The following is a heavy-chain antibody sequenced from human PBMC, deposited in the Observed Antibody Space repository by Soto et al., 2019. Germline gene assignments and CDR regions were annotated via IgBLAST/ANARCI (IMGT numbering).Heavy chain of an antibody. Sequence: QGQLVQSGPEVKKPGASVKVSCKASGYTFSRYGISWVRQAPGQGLEWMGLVSGYNGDTKYAPKVQGRVTMTIDTSTYTAYMELRSLTSDDTAKYYCAKNGQPPYYYYGMDVWGQGTTVTVSS. D-gene: IGHD2-8*01. CDR3: AKNGQPPYYYYGMDV. J-gene: IGHJ6*02. V-gene: IGHV1-18*01. CDR1: GYTFSRYG. CDR2: VSGYNGDT.